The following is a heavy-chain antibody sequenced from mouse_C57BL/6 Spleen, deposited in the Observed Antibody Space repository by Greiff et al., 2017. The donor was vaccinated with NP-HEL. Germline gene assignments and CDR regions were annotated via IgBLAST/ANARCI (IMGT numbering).Heavy chain of an antibody. CDR3: AREGNFYYGSRGTYAMDY. J-gene: IGHJ4*01. V-gene: IGHV1-82*01. Sequence: QVQLQQSGPELVKPGASVKISCKASGYAFSSSWMNWVKQRPGKGLEWIGRIYPGDGDTNYNGKFKGKATLTADKSSSTAYMQLSSLTSEDSAVYFCAREGNFYYGSRGTYAMDYWGQGTSVTVSS. CDR2: IYPGDGDT. D-gene: IGHD1-1*01. CDR1: GYAFSSSW.